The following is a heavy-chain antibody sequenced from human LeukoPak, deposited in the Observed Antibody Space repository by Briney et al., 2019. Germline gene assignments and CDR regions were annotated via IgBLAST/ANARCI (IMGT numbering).Heavy chain of an antibody. CDR3: ARGGYCSSTSCRVGNALDI. CDR2: ISAYNGNT. CDR1: GYTFTSYG. D-gene: IGHD2-2*01. Sequence: ASVKVSCKASGYTFTSYGISWVRQAPGQGLEWMGWISAYNGNTNYAQKLQGRVTMTTDTSTSTAYMELRSLRSDDTAVYYCARGGYCSSTSCRVGNALDIWGQGTMVTVSS. J-gene: IGHJ3*02. V-gene: IGHV1-18*01.